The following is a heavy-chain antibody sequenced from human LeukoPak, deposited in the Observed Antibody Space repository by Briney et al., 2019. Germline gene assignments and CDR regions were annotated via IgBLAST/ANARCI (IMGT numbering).Heavy chain of an antibody. J-gene: IGHJ5*02. CDR2: IYHSGNN. V-gene: IGHV4-38-2*02. CDR3: ARDYGDYYNWFDP. D-gene: IGHD4-17*01. Sequence: PSETLSLTCTVSGYFISTGYYWGWIRQSPGKGLEWIAIIYHSGNNYYNPSLKSRVTISVDTSKNQFSLKLSSVTAADTAVYYCARDYGDYYNWFDPWGQGTLVTVSS. CDR1: GYFISTGYY.